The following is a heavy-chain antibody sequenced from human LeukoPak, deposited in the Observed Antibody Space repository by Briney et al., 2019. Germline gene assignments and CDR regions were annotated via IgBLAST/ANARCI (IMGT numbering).Heavy chain of an antibody. D-gene: IGHD6-13*01. V-gene: IGHV1-69*04. Sequence: ASVKVSCKASGYTFTSYDINWVRQAPGQGLEWMGRIIPILGIANYAQRFRGRVTITADKSTSTAYMELSSLRSEDTAVYYCARARIAAADVFYYYYYMDVWGKGTTVTVSS. CDR3: ARARIAAADVFYYYYYMDV. CDR1: GYTFTSYD. J-gene: IGHJ6*03. CDR2: IIPILGIA.